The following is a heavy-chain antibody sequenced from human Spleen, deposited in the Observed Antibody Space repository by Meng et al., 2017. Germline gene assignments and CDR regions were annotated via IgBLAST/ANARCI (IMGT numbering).Heavy chain of an antibody. Sequence: GESLKISCAASGFTFSSYAMHWVRQAPGKGLERVAVISYDGSNKYYADSVRGRFTISRDNSKNTLYLQMNSLRAEDTAVYYCARAREPMYYYYGMDVWGQGTTVTVSS. D-gene: IGHD5-24*01. V-gene: IGHV3-30*04. J-gene: IGHJ6*02. CDR2: ISYDGSNK. CDR1: GFTFSSYA. CDR3: ARAREPMYYYYGMDV.